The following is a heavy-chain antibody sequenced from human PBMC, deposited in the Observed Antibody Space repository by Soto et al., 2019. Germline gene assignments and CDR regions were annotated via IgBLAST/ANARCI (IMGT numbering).Heavy chain of an antibody. D-gene: IGHD1-26*01. J-gene: IGHJ4*02. CDR2: ISGDADST. Sequence: GGSLRLSCAASGFTFSSSWMYWFRQGPGKGLVWVSGISGDADSTTHADSVKGRFTISRNNAKNTLYLQMNSLIVEDTALYYCARAGLLASGDYWGQGTLVTVSS. CDR1: GFTFSSSW. V-gene: IGHV3-74*01. CDR3: ARAGLLASGDY.